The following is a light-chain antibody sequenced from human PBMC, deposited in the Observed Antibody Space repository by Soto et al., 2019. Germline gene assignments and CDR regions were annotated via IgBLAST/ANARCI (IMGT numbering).Light chain of an antibody. CDR2: DAS. V-gene: IGKV1-5*01. J-gene: IGKJ1*01. Sequence: DIQMTQSPSTLSASLGDRLTITCRASQSISTWLAWYQQKPGKAPKLLIYDASSLESGVPSRFSGSGSGTEFTLTISSLQPEDFASYYCQQYNSYSTFGQGTKVDIK. CDR3: QQYNSYST. CDR1: QSISTW.